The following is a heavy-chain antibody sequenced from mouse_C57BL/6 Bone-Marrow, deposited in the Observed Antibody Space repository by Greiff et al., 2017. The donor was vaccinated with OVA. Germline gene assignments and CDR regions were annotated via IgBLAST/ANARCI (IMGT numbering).Heavy chain of an antibody. CDR2: IDPSDSYT. CDR1: GYTFTSYW. Sequence: QVQLKQPGAELVRPGTSVKLSCKASGYTFTSYWMHWVKQRPGQGLEWIGVIDPSDSYTNYNQKFKGKATLTVDTSSSTAYMQLSSLTSEDSAVYYCARRDYGSSYDWYFDVWGTGTTVTVSS. V-gene: IGHV1-59*01. J-gene: IGHJ1*03. D-gene: IGHD1-1*01. CDR3: ARRDYGSSYDWYFDV.